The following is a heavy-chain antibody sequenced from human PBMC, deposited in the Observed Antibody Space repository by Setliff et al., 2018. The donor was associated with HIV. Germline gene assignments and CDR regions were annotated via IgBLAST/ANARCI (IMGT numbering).Heavy chain of an antibody. Sequence: GASVKVSCKTSGYMFIAYGMSWVRRAPGQGLEWMGGIIPIFGTANYAQKFQGRVTITADESTRTAYMELSSLRSEDTAVYYCARVPPYYDSSGYYEYYYYGMDVWGRGTTVTVSS. CDR3: ARVPPYYDSSGYYEYYYYGMDV. CDR1: GYMFIAYG. J-gene: IGHJ6*02. CDR2: IIPIFGTA. V-gene: IGHV1-69*13. D-gene: IGHD3-22*01.